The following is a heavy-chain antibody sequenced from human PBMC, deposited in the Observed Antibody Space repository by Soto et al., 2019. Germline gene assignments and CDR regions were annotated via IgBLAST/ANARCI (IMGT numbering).Heavy chain of an antibody. D-gene: IGHD6-19*01. CDR2: ISGSGGST. CDR1: GFTFSSYA. V-gene: IGHV3-23*01. Sequence: PGGSLRLSCAASGFTFSSYAMSWVRQAPGKGLEWVSAISGSGGSTYYADSVKGRFTISRDNSKNTLYLQMNSLRAEDTAVYYCAKAEGIAVAGSIPYFDYWGQGTRVTVSS. J-gene: IGHJ4*02. CDR3: AKAEGIAVAGSIPYFDY.